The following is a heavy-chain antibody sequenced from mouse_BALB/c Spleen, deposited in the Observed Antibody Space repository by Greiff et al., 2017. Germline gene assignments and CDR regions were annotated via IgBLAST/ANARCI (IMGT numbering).Heavy chain of an antibody. Sequence: VQLKQSGPELVKPGASVKISCKASGYTFTDYNMHWVKQSHGKSLEWIGYIYPYNGGTGYNQKFKSKATLTVDNSSSTAYMELRSLTSEDSAVYYCAREGYYGNYEGFAYWGQGTLVTVSA. D-gene: IGHD2-1*01. CDR2: IYPYNGGT. CDR1: GYTFTDYN. CDR3: AREGYYGNYEGFAY. V-gene: IGHV1S29*02. J-gene: IGHJ3*01.